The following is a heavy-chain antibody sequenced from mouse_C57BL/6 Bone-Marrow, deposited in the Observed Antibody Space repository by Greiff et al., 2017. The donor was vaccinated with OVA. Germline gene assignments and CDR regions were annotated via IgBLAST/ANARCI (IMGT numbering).Heavy chain of an antibody. Sequence: EVKLVESGGDLVKPGGSLKLSCAASGFTFSSYGMSWVRQTPDKRLEWVATISSGGSYTYYPDSVKGRFTISRDNAKNTLYLQMSSLKSEDTAMYYCARQGDPRGVYGYDWFAYWGQGTLVTVSA. J-gene: IGHJ3*01. CDR3: ARQGDPRGVYGYDWFAY. V-gene: IGHV5-6*01. D-gene: IGHD2-2*01. CDR2: ISSGGSYT. CDR1: GFTFSSYG.